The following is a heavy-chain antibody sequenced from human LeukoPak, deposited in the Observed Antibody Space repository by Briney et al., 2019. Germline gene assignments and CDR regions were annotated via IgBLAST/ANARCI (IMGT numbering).Heavy chain of an antibody. D-gene: IGHD3-10*01. V-gene: IGHV3-30*04. Sequence: PGGSLRLSCAASGFTFSSYAMHWVRQAPGKGLEWVAVISYDGSNKYYADSVKGRFTISRDNSKNTLYLQMNSLRAEDTAVYYCARPYTSKGGMVRGVFPAAFDYWGQGTLVTVSS. CDR1: GFTFSSYA. J-gene: IGHJ4*02. CDR2: ISYDGSNK. CDR3: ARPYTSKGGMVRGVFPAAFDY.